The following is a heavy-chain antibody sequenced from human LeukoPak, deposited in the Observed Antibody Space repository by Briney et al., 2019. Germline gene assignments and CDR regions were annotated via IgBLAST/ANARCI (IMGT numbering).Heavy chain of an antibody. CDR3: ATTSPSSSSWYPYDYYGMDV. CDR1: GGSISNYY. V-gene: IGHV4-59*01. D-gene: IGHD6-13*01. Sequence: SETLSLTCTVSGGSISNYYWNWIRQPPGKGLEWIGYIYYSGSNNYNPSFKGRVTISVDTSKNQFSLKLSSVTAADTAVYYCATTSPSSSSWYPYDYYGMDVWGQGTTVTVSS. J-gene: IGHJ6*02. CDR2: IYYSGSN.